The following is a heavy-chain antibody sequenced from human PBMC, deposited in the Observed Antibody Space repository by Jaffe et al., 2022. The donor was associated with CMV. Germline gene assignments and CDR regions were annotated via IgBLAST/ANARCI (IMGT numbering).Heavy chain of an antibody. J-gene: IGHJ3*02. CDR3: ARGDRGYSSSRQPGRADAFDI. Sequence: EVQLVESGGGLVQPGGSLRLSCAASGFTFSSYSMNWVRQAPGKGLEWVSYISSSSSTIYYADSVKGRFTISRDNAKNSLYLQMNSLRDEDTAVYYCARGDRGYSSSRQPGRADAFDIWGQGTMVTVSS. CDR1: GFTFSSYS. D-gene: IGHD6-13*01. CDR2: ISSSSSTI. V-gene: IGHV3-48*02.